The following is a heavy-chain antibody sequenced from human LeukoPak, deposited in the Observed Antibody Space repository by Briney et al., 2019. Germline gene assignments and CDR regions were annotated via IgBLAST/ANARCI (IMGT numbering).Heavy chain of an antibody. D-gene: IGHD6-19*01. CDR3: ARGAPGIAVAGTVD. V-gene: IGHV4-59*01. CDR2: IYYSGSS. CDR1: GGSLSSYY. J-gene: IGHJ4*02. Sequence: SETLSLTCTVSGGSLSSYYWSWIRQPPGRGLEWIGYIYYSGSSNYNHSLQSRVTISVDSSKNQFSLQLSSVTAAHTALYYCARGAPGIAVAGTVDWGQRTLVTVSS.